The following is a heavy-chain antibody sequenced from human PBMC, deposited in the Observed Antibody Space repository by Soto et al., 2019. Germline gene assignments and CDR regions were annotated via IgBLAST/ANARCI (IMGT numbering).Heavy chain of an antibody. CDR1: GASISSSS. V-gene: IGHV4-59*08. J-gene: IGHJ4*02. D-gene: IGHD2-2*01. CDR2: IYHSGRT. CDR3: ARQRTYCCAYARSHFDY. Sequence: QVQLQESGPVLVKPSETLSLTCTVSGASISSSSWSWIRQHQGKGLERIGYIYHSGRTNDNPTLTRRVALSVETSNNQSTLKASTVAAADTAVYYCARQRTYCCAYARSHFDYWGQGILVTVSS.